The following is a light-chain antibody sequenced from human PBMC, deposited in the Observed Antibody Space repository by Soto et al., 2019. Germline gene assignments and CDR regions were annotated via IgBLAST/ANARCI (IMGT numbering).Light chain of an antibody. CDR3: NSYAGSNNVL. V-gene: IGLV2-8*01. CDR2: EVT. Sequence: QPVLTQPPSASGSPGQSVTISCTGISNDVRGYDYVSWYQQHPGKAPKLMIYEVTKRPSGVPDRFSGSKSGNTASLTVSGLQAEDEPDYYCNSYAGSNNVLFGGGTKLTVL. CDR1: SNDVRGYDY. J-gene: IGLJ2*01.